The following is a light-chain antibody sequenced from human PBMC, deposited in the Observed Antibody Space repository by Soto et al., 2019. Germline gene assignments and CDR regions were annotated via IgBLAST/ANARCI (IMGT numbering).Light chain of an antibody. Sequence: EIVLTQSPGTLSLSPGERATLSCRASQSVSNISLAWYQQTPGQAPRLLIYGASSRATGIPDRFSGSGSGTDFTLTISRLEPEDFAVYYCQQYGSSPPYTFGQGTKLEIK. CDR3: QQYGSSPPYT. CDR1: QSVSNIS. V-gene: IGKV3-20*01. CDR2: GAS. J-gene: IGKJ2*01.